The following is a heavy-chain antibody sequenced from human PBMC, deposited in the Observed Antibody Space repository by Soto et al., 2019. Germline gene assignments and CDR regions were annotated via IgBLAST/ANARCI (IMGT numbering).Heavy chain of an antibody. CDR3: VHANPVTTGGDY. CDR2: IYWDDDK. J-gene: IGHJ4*02. CDR1: GFSLSTTGVG. V-gene: IGHV2-5*02. Sequence: QITLKESGPTLVKPTQTLTLTCTFSGFSLSTTGVGVGWIRQPPGKALDWLALIYWDDDKRYSPSLKSRLTITQDPSKHQVVLTMTHLDPIGTATYSSVHANPVTTGGDYWGQGTLVTVSS. D-gene: IGHD4-17*01.